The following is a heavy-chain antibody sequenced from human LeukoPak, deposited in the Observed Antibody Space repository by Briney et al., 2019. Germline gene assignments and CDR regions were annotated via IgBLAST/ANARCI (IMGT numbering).Heavy chain of an antibody. CDR1: GFTFGDYA. D-gene: IGHD3-10*02. CDR3: TSGDYVRDYFNY. J-gene: IGHJ4*02. V-gene: IGHV3-49*04. Sequence: GRSLRLSCTASGFTFGDYAMSWVRQAPGKGLEWVGFIRSKAYGGTTEYAASVKGRFTISRDDSKSIAYLQMNSLKTEDTAVYYCTSGDYVRDYFNYWGQGTLVTVSS. CDR2: IRSKAYGGTT.